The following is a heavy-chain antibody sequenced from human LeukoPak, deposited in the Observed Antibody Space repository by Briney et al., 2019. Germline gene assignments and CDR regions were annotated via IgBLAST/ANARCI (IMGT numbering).Heavy chain of an antibody. CDR2: IRYDGNNK. Sequence: GGSLRLSCAASGFTFSSYGMHWVRQAPGKGLEWVAFIRYDGNNKYYADSVKGRFTISRDNSKNTLYLQMNSLRAEDTAVYYCAREYYYDSSGDDFDYWGQGTLVTVSS. J-gene: IGHJ4*02. V-gene: IGHV3-30*02. CDR3: AREYYYDSSGDDFDY. CDR1: GFTFSSYG. D-gene: IGHD3-22*01.